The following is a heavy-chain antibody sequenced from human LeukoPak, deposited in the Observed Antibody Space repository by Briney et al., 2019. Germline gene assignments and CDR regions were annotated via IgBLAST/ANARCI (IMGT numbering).Heavy chain of an antibody. J-gene: IGHJ2*01. CDR3: AKGVGSGTTYWYFDL. CDR1: GFTFNSYA. V-gene: IGHV3-23*01. CDR2: INGSGGTT. D-gene: IGHD1-1*01. Sequence: GGSLRLSCAASGFTFNSYAMTWVRQAPGKGLEWVSIINGSGGTTYYADSVKDRFTISRDNSQNTLYLQMNSLRAEDRAVYYCAKGVGSGTTYWYFDLWGRGTLVTVSS.